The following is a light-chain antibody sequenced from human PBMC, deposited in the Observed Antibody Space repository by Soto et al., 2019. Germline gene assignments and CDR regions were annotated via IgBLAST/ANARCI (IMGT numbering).Light chain of an antibody. CDR2: GNS. CDR1: SSNIGAGYD. J-gene: IGLJ1*01. V-gene: IGLV1-40*01. Sequence: QSALTQPPSVSGAPGQRVTISCTGSSSNIGAGYDVHWYQQLPGTAPKLPIYGNSNRPSGVPDRFSGSKSGTSASLAITGLQAEDEADYSCQSYDSSLSGYVFGTGTKLTVL. CDR3: QSYDSSLSGYV.